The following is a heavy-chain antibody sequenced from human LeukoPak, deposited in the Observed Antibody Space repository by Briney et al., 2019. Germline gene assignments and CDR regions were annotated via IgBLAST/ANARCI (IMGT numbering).Heavy chain of an antibody. D-gene: IGHD6-13*01. CDR3: AIVRVAAAGTASDAFDI. Sequence: GGSLRLSCAASGFTFSSYSMNWVRQAPGKGLEWVSSISSSSSYIYYADSVKGRFTISRDNAKNSLYLQMNSLRAEDTAVYYCAIVRVAAAGTASDAFDIWGQGTMVTVS. J-gene: IGHJ3*02. V-gene: IGHV3-21*01. CDR2: ISSSSSYI. CDR1: GFTFSSYS.